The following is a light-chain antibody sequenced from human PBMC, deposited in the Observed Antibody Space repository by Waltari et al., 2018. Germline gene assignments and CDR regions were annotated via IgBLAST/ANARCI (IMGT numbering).Light chain of an antibody. CDR1: QSISSNY. V-gene: IGKV3-20*01. J-gene: IGKJ2*01. CDR3: QQYGSSPLT. CDR2: GAS. Sequence: EILLTQSPGTLSLSPGERATLSCRASQSISSNYLAWYQQKPGQAPRLLIYGASSRATGIPDRFSGSGYDTDVTLTVSRLESEDFGVYYCQQYGSSPLTFGQGTKVEIK.